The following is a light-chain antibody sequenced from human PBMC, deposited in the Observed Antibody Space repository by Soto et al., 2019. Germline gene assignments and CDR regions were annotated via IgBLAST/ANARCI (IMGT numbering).Light chain of an antibody. CDR1: SSDVGGYNY. V-gene: IGLV2-14*01. CDR3: SSYTSSTTRV. CDR2: EVS. J-gene: IGLJ3*02. Sequence: QSALTQPASVSGSPGQSITISCTGTSSDVGGYNYVSWYQQHPGKAPKLMIYEVSNRPSGVSHRFSGSKSGNTASLTISGLRAEDEADYYCSSYTSSTTRVFGGGTKVTVL.